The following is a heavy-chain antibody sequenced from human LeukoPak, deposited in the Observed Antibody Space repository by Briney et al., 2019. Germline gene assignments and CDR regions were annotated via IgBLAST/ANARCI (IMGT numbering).Heavy chain of an antibody. CDR3: ARLIVGATDFDY. Sequence: SETLSLTCAVYGGSFSGYYWSWIRQPPGKGLEGIGEINHSGSTSYNPSLKSLVTISVDTSKNQFSLKLSSVTAADTAVYYCARLIVGATDFDYWGQGTLVTVSS. J-gene: IGHJ4*02. D-gene: IGHD1-26*01. V-gene: IGHV4-34*01. CDR1: GGSFSGYY. CDR2: INHSGST.